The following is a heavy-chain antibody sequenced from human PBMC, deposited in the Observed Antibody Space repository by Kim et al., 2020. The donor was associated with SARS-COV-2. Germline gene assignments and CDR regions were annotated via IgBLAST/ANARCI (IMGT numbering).Heavy chain of an antibody. CDR3: ARDRRGYSSGWSYYYYGMDV. J-gene: IGHJ6*02. V-gene: IGHV3-30*07. D-gene: IGHD6-19*01. Sequence: GRFTIARDNSKNTLYLQMNSLRAEDTAVYYCARDRRGYSSGWSYYYYGMDVWGQGTTVTVSS.